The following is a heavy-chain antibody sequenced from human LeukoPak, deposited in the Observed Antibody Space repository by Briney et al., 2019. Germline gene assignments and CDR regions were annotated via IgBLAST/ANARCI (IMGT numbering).Heavy chain of an antibody. CDR3: AKGLGYYSDY. CDR2: IQFDGNGE. Sequence: GGSLRLSCAASGFTFSSYGMHWVRQAPGTGLEWVAFIQFDGNGEYYADSVKGRFTISRDNSKNTLFLQTHSLRPEDTALYYCAKGLGYYSDYWGQGTLVTVSS. D-gene: IGHD1-26*01. V-gene: IGHV3-30*02. CDR1: GFTFSSYG. J-gene: IGHJ4*02.